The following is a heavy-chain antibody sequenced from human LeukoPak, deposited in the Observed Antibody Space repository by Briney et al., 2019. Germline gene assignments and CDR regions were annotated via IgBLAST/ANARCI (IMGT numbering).Heavy chain of an antibody. D-gene: IGHD6-19*01. V-gene: IGHV3-23*01. CDR1: GFTFSSYA. CDR2: ISGSDGST. Sequence: GGSLSLSCAASGFTFSSYAMCWVRQAPGKGLEWVSSISGSDGSTYYADSVKGRFTISRDNSKNTLYLQMSSLRAEDTAVYYCAKAASSGWDAFDIWGQGTMVTVSS. J-gene: IGHJ3*02. CDR3: AKAASSGWDAFDI.